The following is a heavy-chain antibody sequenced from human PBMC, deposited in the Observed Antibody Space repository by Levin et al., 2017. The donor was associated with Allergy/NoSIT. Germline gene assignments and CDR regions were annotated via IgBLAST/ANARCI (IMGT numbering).Heavy chain of an antibody. Sequence: SVKVSCKASGGTFSSYAISWVRQAPGQGLEWMGGIIPIFGTANYAQKFQGRVTITADESTSTAYMELSSLRSEDTAVYYCARDHPAGGGFFDYWGQGTLVTVSS. V-gene: IGHV1-69*13. J-gene: IGHJ4*02. CDR3: ARDHPAGGGFFDY. CDR2: IIPIFGTA. D-gene: IGHD3-16*01. CDR1: GGTFSSYA.